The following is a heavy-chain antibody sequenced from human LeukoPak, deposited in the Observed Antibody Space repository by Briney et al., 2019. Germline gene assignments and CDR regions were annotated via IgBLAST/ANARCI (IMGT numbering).Heavy chain of an antibody. V-gene: IGHV1-69*06. CDR1: GGTFSSYA. D-gene: IGHD5-12*01. CDR2: IIPIFGTA. Sequence: SAKVSCKASGGTFSSYAISWVRQAPGQGLEWMGGIIPIFGTANYAQKFQGRVTITADKSTSTAYMELSSLRSEDTAVYYCARTEVTVATSAFGYWGQGTLVTVSS. CDR3: ARTEVTVATSAFGY. J-gene: IGHJ4*02.